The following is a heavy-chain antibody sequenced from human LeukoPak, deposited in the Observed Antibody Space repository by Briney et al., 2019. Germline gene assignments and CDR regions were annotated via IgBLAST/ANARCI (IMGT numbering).Heavy chain of an antibody. V-gene: IGHV3-23*01. CDR3: AKNRDGYHAFDI. CDR2: IAGSGDST. CDR1: GFTFSSYV. J-gene: IGHJ3*02. Sequence: GGSLRLSCAASGFTFSSYVMSWGGRAPGKGLEECSAIAGSGDSTYYADSVKGRFTISRDNSKNTLYLQMNSLRAEDTAVYYCAKNRDGYHAFDIWGQGTMVTVSS. D-gene: IGHD5-24*01.